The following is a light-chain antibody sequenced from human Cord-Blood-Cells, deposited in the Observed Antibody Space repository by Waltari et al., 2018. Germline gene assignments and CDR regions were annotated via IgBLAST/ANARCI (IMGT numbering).Light chain of an antibody. V-gene: IGKV1-39*01. J-gene: IGKJ4*02. Sequence: DIQMTQSPSSLSASVGDRVTITCRASQSISSYFNWYQQKPGKAPKLLIYAASSLQSGVPSRFSGSVSGTDFTLTISSLQPEDFATYYCQQSYSTPPTFGGGTKVEIK. CDR3: QQSYSTPPT. CDR2: AAS. CDR1: QSISSY.